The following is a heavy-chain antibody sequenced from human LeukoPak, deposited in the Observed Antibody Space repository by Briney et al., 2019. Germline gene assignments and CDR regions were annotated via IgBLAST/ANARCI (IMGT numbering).Heavy chain of an antibody. CDR1: GFTLSSYA. CDR2: ISGSGGST. J-gene: IGHJ4*02. D-gene: IGHD6-13*01. V-gene: IGHV3-23*01. Sequence: AGSLRLSCAASGFTLSSYAMSWVAQGPGKGLERVSAISGSGGSTYYADSVRGRFTSSRDNSKSTLYLQMNSLRAEATAVHYSAKSGPYSSSWYGDWGQGTLVTLSS. CDR3: AKSGPYSSSWYGD.